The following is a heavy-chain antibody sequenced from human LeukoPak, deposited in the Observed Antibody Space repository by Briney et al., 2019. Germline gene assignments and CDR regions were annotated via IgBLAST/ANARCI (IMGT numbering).Heavy chain of an antibody. CDR1: GFTFDDYA. CDR3: AKDKEDYYYYMDV. Sequence: PGRSLRLSCAASGFTFDDYAMHWVRQAPGKGLEWVSGISWNSGSIGYADSVKGRFTISRDNAKNSLYLQMNSLRAEDTALYYCAKDKEDYYYYMDVWGKGTTVTVSS. J-gene: IGHJ6*03. CDR2: ISWNSGSI. V-gene: IGHV3-9*01.